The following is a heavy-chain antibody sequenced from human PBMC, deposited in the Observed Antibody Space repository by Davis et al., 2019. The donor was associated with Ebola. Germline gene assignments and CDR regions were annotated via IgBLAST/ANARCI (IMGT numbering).Heavy chain of an antibody. CDR3: AKGPETGRFEY. CDR1: AFSFNKSP. D-gene: IGHD1-1*01. V-gene: IGHV3-23*01. J-gene: IGHJ4*02. Sequence: GGSLRLSCVASAFSFNKSPMSWVRQAPGKGLEWVSGISASYNFTDYADSVKGRFTISRDNFKDALYLQMKSLRAEDTAVYYCAKGPETGRFEYWGQGTLVTVSA. CDR2: ISASYNFT.